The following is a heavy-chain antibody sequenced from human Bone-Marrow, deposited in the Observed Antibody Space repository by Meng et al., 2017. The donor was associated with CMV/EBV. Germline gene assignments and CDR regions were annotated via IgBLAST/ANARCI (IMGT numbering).Heavy chain of an antibody. CDR2: ISPYNDNT. CDR1: GYTFTNYG. V-gene: IGHV1-18*01. J-gene: IGHJ6*02. Sequence: ASVKVSCKASGYTFTNYGISWVRQAPGHGLEWMAWISPYNDNTNYAQRLQGRVTLTTDTSTRTAYMELRSLRSDDTAVYFCAIDRRMIATRPRGHSNGMDVWGQGTTVTVSS. D-gene: IGHD3-22*01. CDR3: AIDRRMIATRPRGHSNGMDV.